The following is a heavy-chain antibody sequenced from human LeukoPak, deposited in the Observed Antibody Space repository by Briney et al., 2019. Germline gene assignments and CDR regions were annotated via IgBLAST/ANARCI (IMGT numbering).Heavy chain of an antibody. CDR3: ARAGAVVDNWFDP. Sequence: SETLSLTCTVSGVSISSSNSYWGWIRQPPGKGLEWIGSIYYSGNTYYNPSLKSRVTISVDTSKNQFSLKLSSVTAADTAVYYCARAGAVVDNWFDPWGQGTLVTVSS. D-gene: IGHD2-15*01. V-gene: IGHV4-39*07. J-gene: IGHJ5*02. CDR1: GVSISSSNSY. CDR2: IYYSGNT.